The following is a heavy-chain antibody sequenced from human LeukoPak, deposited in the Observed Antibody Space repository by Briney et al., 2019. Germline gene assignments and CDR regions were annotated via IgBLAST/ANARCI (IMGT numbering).Heavy chain of an antibody. J-gene: IGHJ5*01. V-gene: IGHV4-4*02. D-gene: IGHD2-2*01. CDR1: GGSISSSNW. CDR2: IYHSGST. CDR3: ARKYCSSTSCDFFWFDS. Sequence: PSETPSLTCAVSGGSISSSNWWTWVRQPPGKGLEWIGEIYHSGSTNYNPSLKSRVTISVDKTKNQFSLKLSSVTAADTAVYFCARKYCSSTSCDFFWFDSWGQGTLATVSS.